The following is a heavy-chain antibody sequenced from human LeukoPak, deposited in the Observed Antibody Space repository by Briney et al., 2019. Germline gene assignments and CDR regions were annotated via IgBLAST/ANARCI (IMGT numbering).Heavy chain of an antibody. CDR2: LYSGGDT. Sequence: GGSLRLSCAASRLTVSSNYMSCVRQAPGKGLEWVSVLYSGGDTYYADSVKGRFAISRDSAKNSLYLQMNNLRPDDTAVYYCARGATVAGDFDYWGQGTLVTVSS. D-gene: IGHD6-19*01. V-gene: IGHV3-66*01. CDR3: ARGATVAGDFDY. J-gene: IGHJ4*02. CDR1: RLTVSSNY.